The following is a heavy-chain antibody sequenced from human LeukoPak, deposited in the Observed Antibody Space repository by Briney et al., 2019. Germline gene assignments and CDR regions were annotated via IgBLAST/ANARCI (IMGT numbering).Heavy chain of an antibody. CDR2: IYTSGTT. Sequence: SETLSLTCTVSGGSISSSSYYWSWIRQPAGKELEWIGRIYTSGTTNYNPSLKSRVTISVDTSKDQFSLRLNSVTAADTAVYYCAITYYDILTGYLTYYYYYYMDVWGKGTTVTVSS. J-gene: IGHJ6*03. D-gene: IGHD3-9*01. V-gene: IGHV4-61*02. CDR3: AITYYDILTGYLTYYYYYYMDV. CDR1: GGSISSSSYY.